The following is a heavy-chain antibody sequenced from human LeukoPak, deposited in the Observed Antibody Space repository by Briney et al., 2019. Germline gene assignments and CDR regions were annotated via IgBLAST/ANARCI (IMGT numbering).Heavy chain of an antibody. CDR1: GYTFTSNY. D-gene: IGHD4-11*01. J-gene: IGHJ6*03. V-gene: IGHV1-46*01. Sequence: ASVKVSCKAFGYTFTSNYMHWVRQAPGQGPEWMGVISPSGGSTTYAQKFQGRVTLTRDMSTSTDYLELSSLRSEDTAVYYCATDGLQFMDVWGKGTTVTVSS. CDR2: ISPSGGST. CDR3: ATDGLQFMDV.